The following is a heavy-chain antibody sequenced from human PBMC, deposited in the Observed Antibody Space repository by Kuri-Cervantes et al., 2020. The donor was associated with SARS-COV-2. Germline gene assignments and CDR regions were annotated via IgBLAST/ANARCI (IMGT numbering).Heavy chain of an antibody. V-gene: IGHV4-59*01. D-gene: IGHD2-2*01. CDR3: ARDKVVPAAHYYYYGMDV. CDR2: IYYSGST. CDR1: GGSISRNY. Sequence: SETLSLTCTVSGGSISRNYWSWIRQPPGKGLEWIGYIYYSGSTNFNPSLKSRVTISVDTSKNQFSLKLSSVTAADTAVYYCARDKVVPAAHYYYYGMDVWGQGTTVTVSS. J-gene: IGHJ6*02.